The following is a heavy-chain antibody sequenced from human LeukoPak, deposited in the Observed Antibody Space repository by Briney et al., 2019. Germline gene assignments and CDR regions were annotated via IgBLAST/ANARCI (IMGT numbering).Heavy chain of an antibody. Sequence: SETLSLTCTVSGGSISSSSYYWGWIRQPPGKGLEWIGSIYYSGSTNYNPSLKSRVTISVDTSKNQFSLKLSSVTAADTAVYYCARGTWIQLWRTLDYWGQGTLVTVSS. J-gene: IGHJ4*02. CDR3: ARGTWIQLWRTLDY. CDR1: GGSISSSSYY. CDR2: IYYSGST. D-gene: IGHD5-18*01. V-gene: IGHV4-39*07.